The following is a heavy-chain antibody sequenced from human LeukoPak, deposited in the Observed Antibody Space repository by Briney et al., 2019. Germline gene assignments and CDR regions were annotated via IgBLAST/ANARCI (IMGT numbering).Heavy chain of an antibody. J-gene: IGHJ3*02. CDR1: GFTFSSYS. CDR2: ISSSSSYI. V-gene: IGHV3-21*04. CDR3: AKVPGIAAEGEAFDI. D-gene: IGHD6-13*01. Sequence: PGGSLRLSCAASGFTFSSYSMNWVRQAPGKGLEWVSSISSSSSYIYYADSVKGRFTISRDNAKNSLYLQMNSLRAEDTAVYYCAKVPGIAAEGEAFDIWGQGTMVTVSS.